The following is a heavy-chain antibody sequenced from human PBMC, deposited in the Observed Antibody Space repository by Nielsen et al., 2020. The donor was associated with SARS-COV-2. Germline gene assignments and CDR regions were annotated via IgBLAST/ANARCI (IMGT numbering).Heavy chain of an antibody. CDR3: ARETPYYGDWVLYFDY. CDR2: ISSSGSTI. D-gene: IGHD4-17*01. CDR1: GFTFSSYE. J-gene: IGHJ4*02. Sequence: GESLKISCAASGFTFSSYEMNWVRQAPGKGLEWVSYISSSGSTIYYADSVKGRFTISRDNAKNSLYLQMNSLRAEDTAVYYCARETPYYGDWVLYFDYWGQGTLVTVSS. V-gene: IGHV3-48*03.